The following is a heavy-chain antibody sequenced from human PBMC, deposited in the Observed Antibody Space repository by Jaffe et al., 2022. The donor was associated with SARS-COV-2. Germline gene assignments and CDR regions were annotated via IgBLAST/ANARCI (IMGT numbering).Heavy chain of an antibody. CDR2: ISSSSSTI. Sequence: EVQLVESGGGLVQPGGSLRLSCAASGFTFSSYSMNWVRQAPGKGLEWVSYISSSSSTIYYADSVKGRFTISRDNAKNSLYLQMNSLRDEDTAVYYCARGDVPYYGDYAGSVVTAHYYYGMDVWGQGTTVTVSS. CDR3: ARGDVPYYGDYAGSVVTAHYYYGMDV. V-gene: IGHV3-48*02. J-gene: IGHJ6*02. CDR1: GFTFSSYS. D-gene: IGHD4-17*01.